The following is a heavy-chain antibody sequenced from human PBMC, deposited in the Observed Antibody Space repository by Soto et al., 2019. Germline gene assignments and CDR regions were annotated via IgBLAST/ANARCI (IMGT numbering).Heavy chain of an antibody. CDR3: ARFRLMLAHIVVVPAAPKGDAFDI. CDR2: INHSGST. V-gene: IGHV4-34*01. Sequence: SETLSLTCAVYGGSFSGYYWSWIRQPPGKGLEWIGEINHSGSTNYNPSLKSRVTISVDTSKNQFSLKLSPVTAADTAVYYCARFRLMLAHIVVVPAAPKGDAFDIWGQGTMVTVSS. J-gene: IGHJ3*02. CDR1: GGSFSGYY. D-gene: IGHD2-2*01.